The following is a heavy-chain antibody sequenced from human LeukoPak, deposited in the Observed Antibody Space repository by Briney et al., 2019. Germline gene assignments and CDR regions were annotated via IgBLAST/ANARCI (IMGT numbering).Heavy chain of an antibody. CDR3: AGIFIAAAGTIFDY. V-gene: IGHV4-30-2*01. CDR1: GGSISSGGYS. J-gene: IGHJ4*02. CDR2: IYHSGST. D-gene: IGHD6-13*01. Sequence: SETLSLTCAVSGGSISSGGYSWSWIRQPPGKGLEWIGYIYHSGSTYYNPSLKSRVTISVDRSKNQFSLKLSSVTAADTAVYYCAGIFIAAAGTIFDYWGQGTLVTVSS.